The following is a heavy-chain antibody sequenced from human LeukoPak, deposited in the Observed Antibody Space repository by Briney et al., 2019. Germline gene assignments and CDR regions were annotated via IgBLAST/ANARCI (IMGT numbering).Heavy chain of an antibody. D-gene: IGHD2-15*01. CDR1: GFTFSSYS. Sequence: PGGSLRLSCAASGFTFSSYSMNWVRQAPGEGLEWVSSISSSSYIYYADSVKGRFTISRDNAKNSLYLQMNSLRAEDTAVYYCARDSCGSCQNWFDPWGQGTLVTVSS. CDR2: ISSSSYI. J-gene: IGHJ5*02. CDR3: ARDSCGSCQNWFDP. V-gene: IGHV3-21*01.